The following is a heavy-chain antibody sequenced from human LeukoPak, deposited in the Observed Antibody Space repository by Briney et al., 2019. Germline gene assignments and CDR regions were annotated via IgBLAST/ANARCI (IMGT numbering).Heavy chain of an antibody. CDR3: ASTFPYCGGGSCAL. CDR1: GFTFSSYA. CDR2: ISGSAGNT. D-gene: IGHD2-15*01. Sequence: GGSLRLSCAASGFTFSSYAMNWVRQAPGKGLEWVSAISGSAGNTYYADSVKGRFTISRDNSKNTLYLQMNSLRAEDTAIYYCASTFPYCGGGSCALGGQGTLVTVSS. J-gene: IGHJ4*02. V-gene: IGHV3-23*01.